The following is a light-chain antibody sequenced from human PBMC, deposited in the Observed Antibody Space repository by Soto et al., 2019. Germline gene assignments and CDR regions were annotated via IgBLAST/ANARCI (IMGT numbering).Light chain of an antibody. CDR1: QRVSSSY. Sequence: EMVLTQYPGTLSLSPGERATLSCRSSQRVSSSYLAWYQQKPGQSPRPLISGASSRAIGIADRFSGSGSGTHFTLPIRILEHEDFAVYYCQQYCSSPWTFGQGTKVEIQ. CDR3: QQYCSSPWT. J-gene: IGKJ1*01. V-gene: IGKV3-20*01. CDR2: GAS.